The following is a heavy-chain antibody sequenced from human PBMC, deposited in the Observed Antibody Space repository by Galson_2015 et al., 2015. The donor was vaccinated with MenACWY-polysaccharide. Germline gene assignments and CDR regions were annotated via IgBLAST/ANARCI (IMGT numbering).Heavy chain of an antibody. CDR3: ARDRRPKLAYCGGDCSPDAFDV. CDR2: ISSSSSTI. J-gene: IGHJ3*01. Sequence: SLRLSCAASGFTFSSYRMDWVRQAPGKGLEWVSYISSSSSTIYYADSVKGRFTISRDNAKNSLYLQMNSLRAEDTAVYYCARDRRPKLAYCGGDCSPDAFDVWGQGTMVTVSS. V-gene: IGHV3-48*01. CDR1: GFTFSSYR. D-gene: IGHD2-21*02.